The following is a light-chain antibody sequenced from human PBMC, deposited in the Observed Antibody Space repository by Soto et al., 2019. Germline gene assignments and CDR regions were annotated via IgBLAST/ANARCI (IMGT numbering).Light chain of an antibody. V-gene: IGKV3-15*01. J-gene: IGKJ1*01. CDR2: GAS. CDR1: QSVSSN. CDR3: KQYNNWRT. Sequence: EIVVPQSPATLSVSPGASSPLSGRASQSVSSNLAWYQQKPGQAPRLLIYGASTRATGIPARFSGSWSGTEFTLTISSLQSEDFAVYYCKQYNNWRTVGQGTKVDIK.